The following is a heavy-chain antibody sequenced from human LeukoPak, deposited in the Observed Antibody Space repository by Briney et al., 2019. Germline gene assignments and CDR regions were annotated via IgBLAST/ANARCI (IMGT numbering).Heavy chain of an antibody. CDR2: IIPIFGTA. CDR1: GGTFSSYA. D-gene: IGHD4-17*01. J-gene: IGHJ3*02. V-gene: IGHV1-69*06. Sequence: GASVKVSCKASGGTFSSYAISWVRQAPGQGLEWMGGIIPIFGTANYAQKFQGRVTITADKSTSTAYMELSSLRPEDTAVYYCASDYGDSDAFDIWGQGTMVTVSS. CDR3: ASDYGDSDAFDI.